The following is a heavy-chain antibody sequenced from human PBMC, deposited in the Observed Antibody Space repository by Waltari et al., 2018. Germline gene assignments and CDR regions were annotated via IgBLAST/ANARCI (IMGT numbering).Heavy chain of an antibody. J-gene: IGHJ4*02. CDR3: ARGNYDSGNFLNPPFDY. CDR2: IYESGGT. D-gene: IGHD3-10*01. Sequence: QVQLQESGPGLVKPSQTLSLTCTVSGASISSGGYYWIWIRQHPGKGLEWIGYIYESGGTFYNPSLKSRVTISVDGSKNQFSLKLSSVTAADTAVYYCARGNYDSGNFLNPPFDYWGQGTLVTVSA. CDR1: GASISSGGYY. V-gene: IGHV4-31*03.